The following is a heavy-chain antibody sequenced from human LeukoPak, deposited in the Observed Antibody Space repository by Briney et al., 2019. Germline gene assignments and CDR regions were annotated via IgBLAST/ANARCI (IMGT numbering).Heavy chain of an antibody. Sequence: GGSLRLSCGASGFIFSTYWMTWVRQAQGEGLEWLANIKEDGSEKKYVDSVKGRFTISRDNSKNTLYLQMNSLRAEDTAVYYCAKVRWGSDNALDSWGQGTLVTGSS. CDR1: GFIFSTYW. D-gene: IGHD3-16*01. CDR2: IKEDGSEK. V-gene: IGHV3-7*01. J-gene: IGHJ4*02. CDR3: AKVRWGSDNALDS.